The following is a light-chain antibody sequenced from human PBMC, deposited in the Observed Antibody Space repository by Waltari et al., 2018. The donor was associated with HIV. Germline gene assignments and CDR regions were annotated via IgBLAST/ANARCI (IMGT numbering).Light chain of an antibody. V-gene: IGLV2-23*01. CDR1: SSDVGSYNL. CDR3: CSYAGSV. CDR2: EDT. J-gene: IGLJ1*01. Sequence: QSALTQPASVSGSPGQSITISCTGTSSDVGSYNLVSWYQHHPGKAPKVLIYEDTKRPSGVSTRFSGSKSGSTASLTISGLQAEDEGYYYCCSYAGSVFGSGTKVTVL.